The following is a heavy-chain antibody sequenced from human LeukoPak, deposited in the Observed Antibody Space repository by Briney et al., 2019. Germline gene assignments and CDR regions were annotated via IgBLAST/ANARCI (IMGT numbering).Heavy chain of an antibody. V-gene: IGHV3-30*04. CDR2: ISYDGSNK. D-gene: IGHD2-2*01. Sequence: GGSLRLSCAASGFTFSTYAMHWVRQAPGKGLEWVAVISYDGSNKYYADSVKGRFTISRDNAKNSLYLQMNSLRAEDTAVYYCAREIISSSCLDYWGQGTLVTVSS. J-gene: IGHJ4*02. CDR1: GFTFSTYA. CDR3: AREIISSSCLDY.